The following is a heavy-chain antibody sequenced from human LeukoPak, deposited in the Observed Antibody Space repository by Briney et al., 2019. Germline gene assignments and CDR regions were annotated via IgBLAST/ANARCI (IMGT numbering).Heavy chain of an antibody. CDR3: ASYLDSRNYYDRSGHYPSLI. CDR1: GGTFSSYA. CDR2: IIPIVGTA. V-gene: IGHV1-69*13. J-gene: IGHJ3*02. Sequence: ASVKVSCKASGGTFSSYAISWVRQAPGQGLEWMGGIIPIVGTANYAQKFQGRVTITADESTSTAYMELSSLRSEDTAVHYCASYLDSRNYYDRSGHYPSLIWGQGTMLTVSS. D-gene: IGHD3-22*01.